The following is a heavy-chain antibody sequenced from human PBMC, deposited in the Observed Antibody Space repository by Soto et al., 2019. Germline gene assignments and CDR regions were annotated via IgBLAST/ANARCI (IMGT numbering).Heavy chain of an antibody. Sequence: QLQLQESGPGLVKPSETLSLTCTVSGGSISSSSYYWGWIRQPPGKGLEWIGSIYYSGSTYYNPYLPTRVPIYVDTSKHQFSLKPGSVTASDPAVYYCARPWGGRQIMPGSDWFDPWGQGTLVTVSS. D-gene: IGHD3-16*01. V-gene: IGHV4-39*01. CDR2: IYYSGST. J-gene: IGHJ5*02. CDR3: ARPWGGRQIMPGSDWFDP. CDR1: GGSISSSSYY.